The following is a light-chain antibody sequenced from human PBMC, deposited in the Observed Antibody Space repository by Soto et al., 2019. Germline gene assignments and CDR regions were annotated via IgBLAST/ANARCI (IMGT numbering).Light chain of an antibody. CDR3: SSYTSSSTWV. CDR2: DVS. V-gene: IGLV2-14*01. Sequence: QSVLTQPASVSGSPGQSITLSCTGTSSDVGGYNYVSWYQQHPGKAPKLMIYDVSNRPSGVPNRFSGSKSGNTASLTISGLQAEDEADYYCSSYTSSSTWVFGGGTKLTVL. J-gene: IGLJ3*02. CDR1: SSDVGGYNY.